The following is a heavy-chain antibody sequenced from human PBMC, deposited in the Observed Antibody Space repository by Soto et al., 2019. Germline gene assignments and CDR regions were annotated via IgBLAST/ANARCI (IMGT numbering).Heavy chain of an antibody. J-gene: IGHJ6*02. D-gene: IGHD6-6*01. V-gene: IGHV3-23*01. CDR2: IRGSGGSP. CDR1: GFTFSTYA. CDR3: AKRTETYSSSGGYGLDV. Sequence: EVHLLESGGGLVQPGGSLRLSCAASGFTFSTYAMSWVRQAPGKGPEWVSTIRGSGGSPSYADSVKGRFTISRDNSRNTLYLQMNSLRVEDTAVYYCAKRTETYSSSGGYGLDVWGQGTTVTVSS.